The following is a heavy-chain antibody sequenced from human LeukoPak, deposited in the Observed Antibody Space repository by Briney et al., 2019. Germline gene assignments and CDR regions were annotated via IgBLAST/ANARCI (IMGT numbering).Heavy chain of an antibody. D-gene: IGHD6-13*01. CDR2: INPSGGST. CDR3: ARDSGSSWYVVY. J-gene: IGHJ4*02. Sequence: GASVKVSCKASGYTFIAYYMHWVRQAPGQGLEWMGIINPSGGSTSYAQKFQGRVTMTRDMSTSTVYMELSSLRSEDTAVYYCARDSGSSWYVVYWGQGTLVTVSS. CDR1: GYTFIAYY. V-gene: IGHV1-46*01.